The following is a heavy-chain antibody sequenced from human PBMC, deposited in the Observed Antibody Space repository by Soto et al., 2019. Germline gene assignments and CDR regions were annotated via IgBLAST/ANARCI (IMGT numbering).Heavy chain of an antibody. CDR3: SRALAIQHPGDYFDY. CDR1: GGSISSYD. D-gene: IGHD3-16*02. Sequence: SETLSLTCTVSGGSISSYDWSWIRQPPGKGLEWIWYIYYSQSTNYNPYLKSRVTISVDTSKNQFYLKLSSVTVADTAVDYCSRALAIQHPGDYFDYWGPGTLVTVSS. V-gene: IGHV4-59*01. J-gene: IGHJ4*02. CDR2: IYYSQST.